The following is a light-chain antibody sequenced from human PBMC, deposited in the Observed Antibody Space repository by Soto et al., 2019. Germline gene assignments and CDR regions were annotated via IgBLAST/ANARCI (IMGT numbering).Light chain of an antibody. Sequence: DIQMTQSPSSLSASLGDRVTITCRASQSVNTFVNWYQQLPWRAPTVLIYAASSLHSGVPSRFSGNGSGTDFTLNISRLEPEDLATYFCQQTYRCPYTFAQGTRLEIK. CDR3: QQTYRCPYT. CDR2: AAS. CDR1: QSVNTF. J-gene: IGKJ2*01. V-gene: IGKV1-39*01.